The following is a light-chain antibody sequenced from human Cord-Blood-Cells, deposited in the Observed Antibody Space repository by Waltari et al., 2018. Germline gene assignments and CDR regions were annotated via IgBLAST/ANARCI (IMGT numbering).Light chain of an antibody. J-gene: IGKJ1*01. V-gene: IGKV3-15*01. CDR2: GAS. CDR3: QQYNNWPPM. Sequence: EIVMTQSPATLSVSPGERATLSCRASQSVSSNLAWYQQKPGQAPRPLIYGASTRATGIPARFSGSGSGTEFTLTISSLQSEDFAVYYCQQYNNWPPMFGQGTKVEIK. CDR1: QSVSSN.